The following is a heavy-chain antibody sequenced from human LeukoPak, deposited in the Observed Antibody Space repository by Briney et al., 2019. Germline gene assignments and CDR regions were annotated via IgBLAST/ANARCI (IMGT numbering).Heavy chain of an antibody. CDR2: TYYRSKWYN. V-gene: IGHV6-1*01. D-gene: IGHD1-1*01. CDR1: GDSVSSNSAA. J-gene: IGHJ4*02. Sequence: SQTLSLTCAISGDSVSSNSAAWNWIRQSPLRGLEWLGRTYYRSKWYNEYAVSVKSRVIINPDTSKNQFSLQLNSVTPEDTAVYYCARGKNAGLDYWGQGTLVTVAS. CDR3: ARGKNAGLDY.